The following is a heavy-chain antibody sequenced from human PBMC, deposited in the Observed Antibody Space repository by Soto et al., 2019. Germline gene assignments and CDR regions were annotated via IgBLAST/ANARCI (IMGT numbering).Heavy chain of an antibody. V-gene: IGHV3-23*01. D-gene: IGHD4-4*01. CDR1: GFTFNNHA. CDR3: AKLQQSNGMDF. Sequence: EVQLLESGGGLVQPGGSLRLSCAAPGFTFNNHAMTWVRQAPGKGLEWVSSISGSGGSTYSADSVKGRFTISRDNAKNTLYLQMKSLRAEDTALYHCAKLQQSNGMDFWGQGPTLTVS. CDR2: ISGSGGST. J-gene: IGHJ6*02.